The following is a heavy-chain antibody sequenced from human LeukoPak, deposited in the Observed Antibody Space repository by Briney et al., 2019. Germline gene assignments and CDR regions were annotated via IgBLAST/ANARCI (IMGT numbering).Heavy chain of an antibody. CDR1: GFTLSSYW. V-gene: IGHV3-7*01. D-gene: IGHD3-3*01. CDR2: IKEDGSEK. J-gene: IGHJ4*02. Sequence: GGSLRLSCAASGFTLSSYWMSWVRQAPGKGLEWVANIKEDGSEKYYVDSVKGRFTISRDNAKNSLYLQMNSLRAEDTAVYYCARTLEWSVDYWGQGTLVTVSS. CDR3: ARTLEWSVDY.